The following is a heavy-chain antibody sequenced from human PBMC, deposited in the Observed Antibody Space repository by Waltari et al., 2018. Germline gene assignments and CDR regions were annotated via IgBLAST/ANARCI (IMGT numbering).Heavy chain of an antibody. CDR1: GGSFSGYY. Sequence: QVQLQQWGAGLLKPSETLSLTCAVYGGSFSGYYWSWIRHPPGKGLEWVGEINHSGSTNYNPSLKSRVTISVDTSKNQFPLKLSSVTAADTAVYYWAGRIAAERLDYWGQGTLVTVSS. D-gene: IGHD6-13*01. CDR2: INHSGST. J-gene: IGHJ4*02. CDR3: AGRIAAERLDY. V-gene: IGHV4-34*01.